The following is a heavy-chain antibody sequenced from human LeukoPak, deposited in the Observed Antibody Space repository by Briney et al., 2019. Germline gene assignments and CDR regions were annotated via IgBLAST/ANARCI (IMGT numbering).Heavy chain of an antibody. D-gene: IGHD3-10*01. V-gene: IGHV4-30-4*01. CDR2: IYYSGST. CDR1: GGSISSGDYS. CDR3: ARGDGSGSYGWFDP. Sequence: SETLSLTCTVSGGSISSGDYSWSWIRQPPGKGLEWIGYIYYSGSTYYNPSLKSRVTISVDTSKNQFSLKLSSVTAADTAVYYCARGDGSGSYGWFDPWGQGTLVTVSS. J-gene: IGHJ5*02.